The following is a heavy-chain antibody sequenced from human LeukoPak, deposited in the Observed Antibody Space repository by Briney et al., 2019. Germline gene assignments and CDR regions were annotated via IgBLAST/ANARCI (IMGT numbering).Heavy chain of an antibody. CDR2: IGTGAGAVT. V-gene: IGHV3-23*01. CDR1: GFXFANFA. J-gene: IGHJ6*02. Sequence: GGSLRLSCAASGFXFANFAIRWVRQAPGKGLEWVSAIGTGAGAVTLYTDSVKGRFTISRDNSRNTLYLQMNSLRGEDTAVYYCAKDLHYYVAMDVWGQGTAVTVSS. D-gene: IGHD3-10*02. CDR3: AKDLHYYVAMDV.